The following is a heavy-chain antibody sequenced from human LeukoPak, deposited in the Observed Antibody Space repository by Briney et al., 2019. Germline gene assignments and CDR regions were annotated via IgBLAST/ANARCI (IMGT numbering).Heavy chain of an antibody. J-gene: IGHJ4*02. CDR3: ARDFPGSDKYSLDN. CDR1: GFTFSDYA. V-gene: IGHV3-23*01. Sequence: PGGSLRLSCAASGFTFSDYAMSWARQTPGKGLEWVSTFGPSGRRAYYADSVQGRFTISRDNSNSTLFLQMDNLRVDDTALYYCARDFPGSDKYSLDNWGLGTLVTVSS. D-gene: IGHD2-21*01. CDR2: FGPSGRRA.